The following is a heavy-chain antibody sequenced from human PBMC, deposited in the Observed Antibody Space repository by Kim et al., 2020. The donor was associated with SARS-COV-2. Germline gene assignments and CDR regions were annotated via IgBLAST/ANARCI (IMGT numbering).Heavy chain of an antibody. CDR2: INHSGST. Sequence: SETLSLTCAVYGGSFSGYYWSWIRQPPGKGLEWIGEINHSGSTNYNPSLKSRVTISVDTSKNQFSLKLSSVTAADTAVYYCARVWYYDYVWGSYGQIYYGMDVWGQGTTVTVSS. J-gene: IGHJ6*02. CDR3: ARVWYYDYVWGSYGQIYYGMDV. CDR1: GGSFSGYY. V-gene: IGHV4-34*01. D-gene: IGHD3-16*01.